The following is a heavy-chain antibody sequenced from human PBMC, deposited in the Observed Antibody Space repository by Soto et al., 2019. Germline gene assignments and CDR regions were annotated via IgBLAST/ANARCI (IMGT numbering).Heavy chain of an antibody. D-gene: IGHD6-13*01. Sequence: SETLSLTCAVSGGSISSSNWWSWVRQPPGKGLEWIGEIYHSGSTSYNPSLKSRVTISVDKSKNQFSLKLSSVTAADTAVYYCARTSESSWIADYWGQGTLVTVSS. J-gene: IGHJ4*02. CDR2: IYHSGST. CDR1: GGSISSSNW. V-gene: IGHV4-4*02. CDR3: ARTSESSWIADY.